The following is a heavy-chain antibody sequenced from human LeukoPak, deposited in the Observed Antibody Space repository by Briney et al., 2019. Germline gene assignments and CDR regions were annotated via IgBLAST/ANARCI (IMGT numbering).Heavy chain of an antibody. CDR1: GDSITNSNYY. CDR3: ARGGGRESGYSYGHDY. CDR2: IFYNGGP. J-gene: IGHJ4*02. Sequence: SETLSLTCTASGDSITNSNYYWGWVRQSPGRGLEWLGNIFYNGGPYYNPSFKSRVTISVDTSKNQFSLKLSSVTAADTAVYYCARGGGRESGYSYGHDYWGQGTLVTVSS. D-gene: IGHD5-18*01. V-gene: IGHV4-39*07.